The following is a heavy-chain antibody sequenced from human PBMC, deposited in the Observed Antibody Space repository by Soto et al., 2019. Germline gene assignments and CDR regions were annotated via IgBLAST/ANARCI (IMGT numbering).Heavy chain of an antibody. Sequence: XXTLTLTCAVYGGSFSGYYWSWIRQPPGXGMEWIGEIXPXGXXXXNPXXKXTXXXXVQKSKXQFSXNXSXLTAADPGVYYCARAAPRYCSGGSCYSGRDYWGEGTLVTVSS. CDR2: IXPXGXX. J-gene: IGHJ4*02. CDR1: GGSFSGYY. D-gene: IGHD2-15*01. CDR3: ARAAPRYCSGGSCYSGRDY. V-gene: IGHV4-34*01.